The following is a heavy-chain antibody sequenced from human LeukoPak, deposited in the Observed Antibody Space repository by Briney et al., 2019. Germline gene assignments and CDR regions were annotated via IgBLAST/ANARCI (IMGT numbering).Heavy chain of an antibody. CDR2: ISSSSSTI. Sequence: PGGSLRLSCAASGFTFSSHSMNWVRQAPGKGLEWVSYISSSSSTIYYADFVKGRFTIPRDNAKNSLYLQMNSLRAEDTAVYYCARGAYYYEDWGQGTLVTVSS. V-gene: IGHV3-48*01. CDR1: GFTFSSHS. J-gene: IGHJ4*02. D-gene: IGHD3-22*01. CDR3: ARGAYYYED.